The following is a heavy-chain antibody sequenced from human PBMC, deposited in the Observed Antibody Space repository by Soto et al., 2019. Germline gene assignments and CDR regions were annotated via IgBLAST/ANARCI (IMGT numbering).Heavy chain of an antibody. V-gene: IGHV3-21*01. CDR2: ISSSSSYI. CDR3: ARDFVAATLSFDY. D-gene: IGHD2-15*01. J-gene: IGHJ4*02. Sequence: EVQLLESGGGLVQPGGSLRLSCAASGFTFSSYAMSWVRQAPGKGLEWVSAISSSSSYIYYADSVKGRFTISRDNAKNSLYLQMNSLRAEDTAVYYCARDFVAATLSFDYWGQGTLVTVSS. CDR1: GFTFSSYA.